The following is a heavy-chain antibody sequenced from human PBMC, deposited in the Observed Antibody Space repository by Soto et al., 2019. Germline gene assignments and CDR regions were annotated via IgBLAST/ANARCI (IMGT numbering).Heavy chain of an antibody. Sequence: GGSLRLSCAASGFTFSSYAMSWVRQAPGKGLEWVSAISGSGGSTYYADSVKGRFTISRDNSKNTLYLQMNSLRAEDTAVYYCAKVKFKGETSTLITGIKYYFDYWGQGTLVTVSS. V-gene: IGHV3-23*01. D-gene: IGHD3-22*01. CDR3: AKVKFKGETSTLITGIKYYFDY. CDR1: GFTFSSYA. CDR2: ISGSGGST. J-gene: IGHJ4*02.